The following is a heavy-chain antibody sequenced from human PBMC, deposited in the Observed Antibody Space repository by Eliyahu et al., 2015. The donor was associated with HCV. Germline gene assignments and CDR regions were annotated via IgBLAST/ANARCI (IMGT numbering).Heavy chain of an antibody. CDR1: FSSYA. CDR2: ISGSGGST. CDR3: AKDDGDYGIYYFDY. V-gene: IGHV3-23*01. Sequence: FSSYAMSWVRQAPGKGLEWVSAISGSGGSTYYADSVKGRFTISRDNSKNTLYLQMNSLRAEDTAVYYCAKDDGDYGIYYFDYWGQGTLVTVSS. D-gene: IGHD4-17*01. J-gene: IGHJ4*02.